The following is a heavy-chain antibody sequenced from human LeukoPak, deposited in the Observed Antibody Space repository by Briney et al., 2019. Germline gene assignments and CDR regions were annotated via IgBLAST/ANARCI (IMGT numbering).Heavy chain of an antibody. D-gene: IGHD6-19*01. CDR3: ARGIAVAVVYLYGLDA. CDR1: GYTYTTDG. CDR2: ISAYNGNR. J-gene: IGHJ6*02. Sequence: GASVKVSCKASGYTYTTDGISWVRQAPGQGLEWMGWISAYNGNREYAQKFRDRVTMTIERSTATAYMELSSLRFDDTAVYYCARGIAVAVVYLYGLDAWGQGTTVTVSS. V-gene: IGHV1-18*01.